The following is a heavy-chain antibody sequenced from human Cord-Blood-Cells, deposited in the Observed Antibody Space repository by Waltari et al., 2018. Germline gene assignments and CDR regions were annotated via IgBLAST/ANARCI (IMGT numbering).Heavy chain of an antibody. CDR2: FDPEEGET. D-gene: IGHD1-26*01. Sequence: QVQLVQSGAEGKKPGASGKASCKLSGYTITDLSMHWVRQVPGKGLEGMGGFDPEEGETIYAQKFQGRVTMTEDTSTDTAYMELSSLRSEDTAVYYCATDGDSGSYFDAFDIWGQGTMVTVSS. V-gene: IGHV1-24*01. CDR3: ATDGDSGSYFDAFDI. CDR1: GYTITDLS. J-gene: IGHJ3*02.